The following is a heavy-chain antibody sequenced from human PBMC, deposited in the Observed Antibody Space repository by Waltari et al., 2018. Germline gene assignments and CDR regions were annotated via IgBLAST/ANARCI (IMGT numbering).Heavy chain of an antibody. Sequence: EVQLVESGGGLAQPGGSLRLSCAAAGLSFGHYWMTWVRQASGKGPEWVANTKQDGSEKYYMDSVKGRFTISRDNAKNSLYLQMNNLRVEDTAVYYCTRGGRDSSWYWRDWGQGTLVTVSS. D-gene: IGHD6-13*01. J-gene: IGHJ4*02. CDR1: GLSFGHYW. CDR2: TKQDGSEK. V-gene: IGHV3-7*01. CDR3: TRGGRDSSWYWRD.